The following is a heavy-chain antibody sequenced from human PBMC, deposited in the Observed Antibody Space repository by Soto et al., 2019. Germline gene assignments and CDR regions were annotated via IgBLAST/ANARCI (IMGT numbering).Heavy chain of an antibody. Sequence: NPSETLSLTCTVSGGSISSGDYYWSWIRQPPGKGLEWIGYIYYSGSTYYNPSLKSRVTISVDTSKNQFSLKLSSVTAADTAVYYCARDESITGTPIWGQGTLVTVSS. D-gene: IGHD1-20*01. V-gene: IGHV4-30-4*01. CDR1: GGSISSGDYY. CDR3: ARDESITGTPI. CDR2: IYYSGST. J-gene: IGHJ4*02.